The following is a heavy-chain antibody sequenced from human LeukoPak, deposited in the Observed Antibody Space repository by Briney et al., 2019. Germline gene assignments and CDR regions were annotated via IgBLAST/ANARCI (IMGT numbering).Heavy chain of an antibody. V-gene: IGHV3-30*18. CDR3: AKDTPQWELRFGFDY. J-gene: IGHJ4*02. D-gene: IGHD1-26*01. CDR2: ISYDGSNK. Sequence: GRSLRLSCAASGFTVSSYGMHWVRQAPGNWLEWVAFISYDGSNKYYADSVKGRFTISRDNSKNTLYLQMNSLRAEDTAVYYCAKDTPQWELRFGFDYWGQGTLVTVS. CDR1: GFTVSSYG.